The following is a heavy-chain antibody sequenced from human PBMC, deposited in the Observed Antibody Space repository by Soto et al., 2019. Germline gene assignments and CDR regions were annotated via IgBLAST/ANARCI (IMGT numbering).Heavy chain of an antibody. Sequence: SGPTLVNPTQTLTLTCTFSGFSLNTGGVGVGWIRQPPGKSLEWLAVIYWNEDRRRSPPLENRLTITKDTSKNQVVLTMTNMDPVDTATYYCIYRRAAYDYHGLDVWGQGTTVTVSS. J-gene: IGHJ6*02. CDR2: IYWNEDR. CDR3: IYRRAAYDYHGLDV. V-gene: IGHV2-5*01. D-gene: IGHD6-13*01. CDR1: GFSLNTGGVG.